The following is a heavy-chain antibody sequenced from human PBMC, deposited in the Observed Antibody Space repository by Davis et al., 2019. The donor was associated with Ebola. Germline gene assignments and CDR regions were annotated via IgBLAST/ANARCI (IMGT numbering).Heavy chain of an antibody. D-gene: IGHD2-8*02. CDR1: GYSFTSYW. V-gene: IGHV5-51*01. CDR2: IYPGDSDT. Sequence: GESLKISCKGSGYSFTSYWIGWVRQMPGKGLEWMGIIYPGDSDTRYSPSFQGQVTISADKSIKTAFLQWSSLKASDTAMYYCASLRRTITGMDDAFDIWGQGTIVTVSS. CDR3: ASLRRTITGMDDAFDI. J-gene: IGHJ3*02.